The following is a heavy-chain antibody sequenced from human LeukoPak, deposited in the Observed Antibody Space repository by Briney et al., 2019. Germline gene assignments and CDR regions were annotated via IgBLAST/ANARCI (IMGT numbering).Heavy chain of an antibody. CDR3: VRGAQYYDVLTGSYFFFMDV. D-gene: IGHD3-9*01. V-gene: IGHV6-1*01. CDR2: TYYRSKWYN. Sequence: SQTLSLTCAISGDSVSSNSAAWNWIRQSPSRGLKWLGRTYYRSKWYNDYAVSVKSRITINPDTSKNQFSLQMNSVIPEDTAVYYCVRGAQYYDVLTGSYFFFMDVWGQGTTVTVSS. J-gene: IGHJ6*03. CDR1: GDSVSSNSAA.